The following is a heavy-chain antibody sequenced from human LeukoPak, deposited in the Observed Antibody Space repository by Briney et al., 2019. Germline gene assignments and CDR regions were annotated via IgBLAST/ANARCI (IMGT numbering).Heavy chain of an antibody. CDR3: ARETTVTTTYYYYYYMDV. CDR2: IYTSGST. Sequence: PSETLSLTCTVSGGSISSYYWSWIRQPAGKGLEWIGRIYTSGSTNYNPSLKSRVTMSVDTSKNQSSLKLSSVTAADTAVYYCARETTVTTTYYYYYYMDVWGKGTTVTVSS. V-gene: IGHV4-4*07. J-gene: IGHJ6*03. D-gene: IGHD4-11*01. CDR1: GGSISSYY.